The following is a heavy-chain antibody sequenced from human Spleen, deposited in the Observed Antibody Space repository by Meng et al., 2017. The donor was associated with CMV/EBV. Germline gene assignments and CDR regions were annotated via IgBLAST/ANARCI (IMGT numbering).Heavy chain of an antibody. CDR2: IYYSGIT. CDR3: ARESGYNFIFDY. CDR1: GGSISSYY. V-gene: IGHV4-59*01. D-gene: IGHD5-24*01. J-gene: IGHJ4*02. Sequence: LRLSCTVSGGSISSYYWSWIRQPPGKGLEWIGYIYYSGITNCNPSLKSRVTISVDTSKNQFSLKLSSVTAADTALYYCARESGYNFIFDYWGQGTLVTVSS.